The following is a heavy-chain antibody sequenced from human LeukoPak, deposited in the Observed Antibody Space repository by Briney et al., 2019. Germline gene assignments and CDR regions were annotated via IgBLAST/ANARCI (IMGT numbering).Heavy chain of an antibody. J-gene: IGHJ4*02. CDR3: AKSKLYYDILTGYYIDY. Sequence: GGSLRLSCAASGFTFSSYSMNWVRQAPGKGLEWVSSISSSSSYIYYADSVKGRFTISRDNSKNTLYLQMNSLRAEDTAVYYCAKSKLYYDILTGYYIDYWGQGTLVTVSS. CDR1: GFTFSSYS. CDR2: ISSSSSYI. V-gene: IGHV3-21*04. D-gene: IGHD3-9*01.